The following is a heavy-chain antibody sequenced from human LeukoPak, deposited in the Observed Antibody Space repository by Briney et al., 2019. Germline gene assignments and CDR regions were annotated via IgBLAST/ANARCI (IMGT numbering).Heavy chain of an antibody. Sequence: GGSLRLFCAASGFTFSSYSMNWVRQAPGKGLEWVSSISSSSSYIYYADSVKGRFTISRDNAKNSLYLQMNSLRAEDTAVYYCARGSIAVAGTVFDYWGQGTLVTVSS. CDR1: GFTFSSYS. CDR3: ARGSIAVAGTVFDY. J-gene: IGHJ4*02. V-gene: IGHV3-21*01. CDR2: ISSSSSYI. D-gene: IGHD6-19*01.